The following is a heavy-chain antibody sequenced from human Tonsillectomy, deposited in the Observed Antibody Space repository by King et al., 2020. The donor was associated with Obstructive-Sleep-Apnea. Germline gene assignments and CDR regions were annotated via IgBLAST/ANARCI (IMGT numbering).Heavy chain of an antibody. CDR2: VNPGGGAT. CDR1: GYIRTSYD. J-gene: IGHJ4*02. D-gene: IGHD5-12*01. Sequence: VQLVESGAEVKKPGASVKRSCKASGYIRTSYDMHWVRQVSGQGLVWMGVVNPGGGATTHAQGFLGRVSRTTDTSTSTVYMELRRLRSEDTAVYFCARDSGFAPFDFWGRGTLVAVSS. V-gene: IGHV1-46*01. CDR3: ARDSGFAPFDF.